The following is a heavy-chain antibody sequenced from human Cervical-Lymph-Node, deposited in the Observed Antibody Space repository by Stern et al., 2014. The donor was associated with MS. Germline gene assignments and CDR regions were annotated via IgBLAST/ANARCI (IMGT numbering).Heavy chain of an antibody. V-gene: IGHV3-7*01. CDR3: ARLEYTTWSRGFDY. Sequence: EVHLVESGGALVQPGGYLRLSCAASGFTFSSYYMSWVRQAPGTGLEWLANIRQDGADNYYAGSVKGRFFISRDNAKNSLYLQMNSLRADDTAVYYCARLEYTTWSRGFDYLGQGTLVTVSS. J-gene: IGHJ4*02. D-gene: IGHD1-1*01. CDR2: IRQDGADN. CDR1: GFTFSSYY.